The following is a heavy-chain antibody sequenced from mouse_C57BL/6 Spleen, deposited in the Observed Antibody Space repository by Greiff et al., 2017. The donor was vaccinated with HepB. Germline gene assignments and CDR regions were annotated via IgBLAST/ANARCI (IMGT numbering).Heavy chain of an antibody. J-gene: IGHJ4*01. V-gene: IGHV1-19*01. Sequence: EVQLQQSGPVLVKPGASVKMSCKASGYTFTDYYMNWVKQSHGKSLEWIGVINPYNGGTSYNQKFKGKATLTVDKSSTTAYMELNSLTSEDSAVYYCARGGDEYDGRSNAMDYWGQGTSVTVSS. CDR1: GYTFTDYY. CDR3: ARGGDEYDGRSNAMDY. CDR2: INPYNGGT. D-gene: IGHD2-4*01.